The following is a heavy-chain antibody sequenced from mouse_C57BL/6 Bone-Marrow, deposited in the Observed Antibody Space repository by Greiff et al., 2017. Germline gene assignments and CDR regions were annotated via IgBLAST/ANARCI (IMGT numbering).Heavy chain of an antibody. CDR3: AYCGSSYGYWYFDV. Sequence: EVQRVESGGGLVKPGGSLKLSCAASGFTFSDYGMHWVRQAPEKGLEWVAYISSGSSTIYYADTVKGRFTISRDNAKNTLFLQMTSLRSEDTAMYYCAYCGSSYGYWYFDVWGTGTTVTVSS. CDR1: GFTFSDYG. V-gene: IGHV5-17*01. D-gene: IGHD1-1*01. CDR2: ISSGSSTI. J-gene: IGHJ1*03.